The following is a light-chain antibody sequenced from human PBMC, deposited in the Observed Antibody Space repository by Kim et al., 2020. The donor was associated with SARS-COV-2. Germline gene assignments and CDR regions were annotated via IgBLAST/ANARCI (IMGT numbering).Light chain of an antibody. Sequence: SYELTQPPSVSVSPGQTASITCSGDKLGDKYACWYQQKPGQSPVLVIYQDSKRPSGIPERFSGSNSGNTATLTISGTQAMDEADYYCQAWDSSTAWNVSGTGTKVTVL. J-gene: IGLJ1*01. CDR2: QDS. CDR3: QAWDSSTAWNV. CDR1: KLGDKY. V-gene: IGLV3-1*01.